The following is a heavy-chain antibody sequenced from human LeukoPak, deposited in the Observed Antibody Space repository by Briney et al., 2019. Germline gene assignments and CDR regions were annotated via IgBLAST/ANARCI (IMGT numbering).Heavy chain of an antibody. CDR3: ARDGEANAFDI. Sequence: ETLSLTCVVYGGSFSAYYWSWVRQAPGKGLEWVSVIYSGGSTYYADSVKGRFTISRDNSKNTLYLQMNSLRAEDTAVYYCARDGEANAFDIWGQGTMVTVSS. V-gene: IGHV3-53*01. J-gene: IGHJ3*02. CDR2: IYSGGST. CDR1: GGSFSAYY.